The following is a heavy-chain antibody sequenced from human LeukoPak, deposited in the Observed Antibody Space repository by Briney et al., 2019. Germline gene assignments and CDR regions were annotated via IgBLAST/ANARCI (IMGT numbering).Heavy chain of an antibody. CDR3: ARGLYGSGRRSLMAH. CDR2: INQDENEK. Sequence: PGGSLRPSCAASGFPFHNYWMTWVRQAPGKGLEWVANINQDENEKCYLDSVKGRFTISRDNAETSLFLQMTSLRVEDTAIYYCARGLYGSGRRSLMAHWGPGTLVAVSS. V-gene: IGHV3-7*01. D-gene: IGHD3-10*01. CDR1: GFPFHNYW. J-gene: IGHJ4*02.